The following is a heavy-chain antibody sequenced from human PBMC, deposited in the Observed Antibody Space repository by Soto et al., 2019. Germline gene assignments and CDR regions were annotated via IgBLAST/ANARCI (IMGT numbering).Heavy chain of an antibody. CDR3: ARDKSDVIPVRDYYDSNGGRD. D-gene: IGHD3-22*01. V-gene: IGHV1-18*04. Sequence: SVKVSCKASGYTFTCYGVIWVRQAPGQGLEWMSWISTYNGYTNYAQNLQGRVTMTTDTSTRTAYMELRNLRSEASTVYYCARDKSDVIPVRDYYDSNGGRDWGQGTLVTVSS. J-gene: IGHJ4*02. CDR2: ISTYNGYT. CDR1: GYTFTCYG.